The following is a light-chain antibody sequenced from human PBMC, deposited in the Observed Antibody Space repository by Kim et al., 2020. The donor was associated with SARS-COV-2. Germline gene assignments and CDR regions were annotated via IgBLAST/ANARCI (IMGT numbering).Light chain of an antibody. CDR1: TGRIVGEY. J-gene: IGLJ3*02. CDR2: ENN. V-gene: IGLV6-57*01. Sequence: GKTVTIAGTRSTGRIVGEYVQWYQQRPGSSPTSVIYENNQRASGGPDRFSGSIDSSANSASLTISGLKTEDEADYYCQSYDSDNWVFGGGTQLTVL. CDR3: QSYDSDNWV.